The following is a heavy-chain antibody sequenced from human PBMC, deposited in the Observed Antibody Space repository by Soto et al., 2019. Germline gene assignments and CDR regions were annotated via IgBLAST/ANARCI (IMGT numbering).Heavy chain of an antibody. J-gene: IGHJ4*02. CDR1: GYTFTSYY. CDR2: INPSGGST. Sequence: GASVKVSCKASGYTFTSYYIHWVRQAPGQGLEWMGIINPSGGSTSYAQKFQGRVTMTRDTSTSTVYMELSSLRSEDTAVYYCARDLVYYGSGSPSRYWGQGTLVTVS. V-gene: IGHV1-46*01. D-gene: IGHD3-10*01. CDR3: ARDLVYYGSGSPSRY.